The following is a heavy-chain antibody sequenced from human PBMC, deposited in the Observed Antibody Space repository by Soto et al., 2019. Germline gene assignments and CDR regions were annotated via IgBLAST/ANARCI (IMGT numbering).Heavy chain of an antibody. CDR1: GFTFSSYA. V-gene: IGHV3-23*01. Sequence: EVQLLESGGGLVQPGGSLRLSCAASGFTFSSYAMSWVRQAPGKGLEWVSAISGSGGSTYYTDSVKGRFTISRDNSKNTLYLQMNSLRAEDTAVYYCAKGLEPPALYYYYGMDVWGQGTTVTVSS. J-gene: IGHJ6*02. CDR2: ISGSGGST. CDR3: AKGLEPPALYYYYGMDV. D-gene: IGHD1-1*01.